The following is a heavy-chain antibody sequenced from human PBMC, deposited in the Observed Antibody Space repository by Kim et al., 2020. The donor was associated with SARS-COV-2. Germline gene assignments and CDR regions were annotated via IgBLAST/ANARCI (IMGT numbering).Heavy chain of an antibody. CDR1: GYAFTSYG. J-gene: IGHJ1*01. V-gene: IGHV1-18*04. Sequence: ASVKVSCKGSGYAFTSYGISWVRQAPGKGLEWMGWISAHKGNIDYAPRFQGRVIMTTDTSTSTAYMELRGLRSDDTAVYYCARDYDSFFSYVGEYFRHWGQGTLVTVSS. CDR3: ARDYDSFFSYVGEYFRH. D-gene: IGHD3-22*01. CDR2: ISAHKGNI.